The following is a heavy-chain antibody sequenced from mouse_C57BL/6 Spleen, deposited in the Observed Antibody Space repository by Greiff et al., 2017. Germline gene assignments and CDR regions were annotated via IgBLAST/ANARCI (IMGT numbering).Heavy chain of an antibody. CDR2: IDPSDSYT. CDR3: ARRAGGAGFAY. J-gene: IGHJ3*01. Sequence: QVQLQQPGAELVMPGASVKLSCKASGYTFTSYWMHWVKQRPGQGLEWIGEIDPSDSYTNYNQKFKGKSTLTVDKSSSTAYMQLSSLTSEDSAVYYCARRAGGAGFAYWGQGTLVTVSA. CDR1: GYTFTSYW. V-gene: IGHV1-69*01. D-gene: IGHD3-3*01.